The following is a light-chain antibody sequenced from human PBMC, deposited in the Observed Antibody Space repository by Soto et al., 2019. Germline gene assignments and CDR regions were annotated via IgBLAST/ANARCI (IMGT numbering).Light chain of an antibody. Sequence: DFRMTQSPSTLSASVGDRVTITSRPSQSISTWLAWYQQEPGKAPKLLIHKASSLQSGVPSRFSGSGSGTDFTLTISSLHPDDFATYYCQQYNSYSPTFGQGTRVEIK. CDR1: QSISTW. CDR2: KAS. J-gene: IGKJ1*01. CDR3: QQYNSYSPT. V-gene: IGKV1-5*03.